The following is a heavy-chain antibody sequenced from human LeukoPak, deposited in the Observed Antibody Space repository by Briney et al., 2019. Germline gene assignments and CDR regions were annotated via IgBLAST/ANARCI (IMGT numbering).Heavy chain of an antibody. D-gene: IGHD2-2*01. CDR3: ARYCYSSTRNFDY. CDR1: GGSISSYY. V-gene: IGHV4-59*01. J-gene: IGHJ4*02. Sequence: SETLSLTCTVSGGSISSYYWSWIRQPPGKGLEWIGYIYYSGSTNYNPSLKSRVTISVDTSKNQFSLKLSSVTAADTAVYYCARYCYSSTRNFDYWGQGTLATVSS. CDR2: IYYSGST.